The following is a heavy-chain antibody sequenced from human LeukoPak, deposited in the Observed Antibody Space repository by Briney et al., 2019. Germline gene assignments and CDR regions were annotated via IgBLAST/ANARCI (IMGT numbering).Heavy chain of an antibody. V-gene: IGHV4-59*01. D-gene: IGHD3-22*01. CDR1: SGSISSYY. CDR2: IYYSGST. CDR3: ARDSHYYDSSGYYDSPRWYFDL. Sequence: PSETLSLTCTVSSGSISSYYWSWIRQPPGKGLEWVGYIYYSGSTNYNPYLKSRVTISVDTSKNQFSLKLSSVTAADTAVYYCARDSHYYDSSGYYDSPRWYFDLWGRGTLVTVSS. J-gene: IGHJ2*01.